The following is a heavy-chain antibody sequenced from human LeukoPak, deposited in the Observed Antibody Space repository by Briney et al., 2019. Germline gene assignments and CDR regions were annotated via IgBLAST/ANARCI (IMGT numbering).Heavy chain of an antibody. J-gene: IGHJ4*02. V-gene: IGHV4-59*01. CDR1: GGSISSSY. D-gene: IGHD2-8*02. CDR3: ARIATGGPFDY. CDR2: IYYGGSS. Sequence: SETLSLTCTVSGGSISSSYLSWIRQPPGKGLEYIGYIYYGGSSHYNPSPKRRVTILLDTSKNQFSLKLSSVTAAGTAVYYCARIATGGPFDYWGQGTLVTVSS.